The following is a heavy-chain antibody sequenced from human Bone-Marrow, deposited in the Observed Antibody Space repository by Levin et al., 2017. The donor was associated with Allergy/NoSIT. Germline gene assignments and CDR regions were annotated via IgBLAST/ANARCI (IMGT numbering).Heavy chain of an antibody. CDR1: GGSISANPYY. J-gene: IGHJ4*02. CDR3: ARRDGYYYVY. D-gene: IGHD5-24*01. Sequence: SETLSLTCTVSGGSISANPYYWGWLRQSPGKGLEWIGSIHHSGTTYHNPSLKSRITMSMDTSENRFSLNMRSVTATDTAVYYCARRDGYYYVYWGQGTLVTVSS. V-gene: IGHV4-39*02. CDR2: IHHSGTT.